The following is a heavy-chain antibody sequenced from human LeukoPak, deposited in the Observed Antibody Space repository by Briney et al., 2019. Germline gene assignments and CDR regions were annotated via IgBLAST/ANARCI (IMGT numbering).Heavy chain of an antibody. D-gene: IGHD4-23*01. CDR2: IYYSGST. CDR3: ARYPGGNSYFGY. CDR1: GGSISSGDYY. J-gene: IGHJ4*02. V-gene: IGHV4-30-4*01. Sequence: SETLSLTCTVSGGSISSGDYYWSWIRQPPGKGLEWIGYIYYSGSTYYNPSLKSRLTISVDTSKNQFSLKLSSVTAADTAVYYCARYPGGNSYFGYWGQGTLVTVSS.